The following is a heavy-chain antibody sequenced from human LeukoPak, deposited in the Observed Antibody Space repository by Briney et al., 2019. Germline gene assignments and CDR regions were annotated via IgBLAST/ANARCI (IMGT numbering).Heavy chain of an antibody. D-gene: IGHD2/OR15-2a*01. CDR2: ISHSGNT. CDR1: GGSFSSNNR. J-gene: IGHJ1*01. CDR3: ARAPDGVIEYFLY. Sequence: PSETLSLTCDVSGGSFSSNNRWSWVRQPPGKGLEWIGEISHSGNTKYNPSLKSRVTVSLDKSKNQFSLNLRSVTAADTAVYFRARAPDGVIEYFLYWGQGTLVTVSS. V-gene: IGHV4/OR15-8*02.